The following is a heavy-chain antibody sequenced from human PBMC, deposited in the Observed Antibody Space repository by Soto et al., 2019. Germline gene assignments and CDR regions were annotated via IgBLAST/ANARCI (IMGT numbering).Heavy chain of an antibody. Sequence: ASVKVSCKASGYTFTGYYMHWVRQAPGQGLEWMGWINPNSGGSNYAQKFQGWVTMTRDTSISTAYMELSRLRSDDTAVDYCARERTAAGTQAFDIWGQGTMVTVSS. D-gene: IGHD6-13*01. CDR2: INPNSGGS. J-gene: IGHJ3*02. CDR3: ARERTAAGTQAFDI. CDR1: GYTFTGYY. V-gene: IGHV1-2*04.